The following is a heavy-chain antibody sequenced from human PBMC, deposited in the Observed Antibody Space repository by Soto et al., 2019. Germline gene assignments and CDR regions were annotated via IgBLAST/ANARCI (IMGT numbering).Heavy chain of an antibody. Sequence: QVQLVESGGGVVQPGKSLRLSCAASGFTFSSYAIHWVRQAPGKGLEWVAVISYDGSNKNYADSVKDRFTISRDNSNHTVYLQMDSLRAEDTAVYYCAKDFLLWGSFPDPGASDYWGQGTLVIVSS. V-gene: IGHV3-30*18. D-gene: IGHD3-16*01. J-gene: IGHJ4*02. CDR1: GFTFSSYA. CDR2: ISYDGSNK. CDR3: AKDFLLWGSFPDPGASDY.